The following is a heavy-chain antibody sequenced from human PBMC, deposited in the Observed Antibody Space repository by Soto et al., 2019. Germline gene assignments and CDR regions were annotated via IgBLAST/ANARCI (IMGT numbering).Heavy chain of an antibody. CDR1: GYTFTSYG. Sequence: QVQLVQSGPEVKKPGPTVKVSCKTSGYTFTSYGISWVRQAPGQGLEWMGWITTDKGKTTYAQKFQGRVTMTTDTPTSKAYMELRSLRSDDTAVYYCATRTPAFDYWGQGTLVTVSS. D-gene: IGHD2-2*01. J-gene: IGHJ4*02. CDR3: ATRTPAFDY. V-gene: IGHV1-18*01. CDR2: ITTDKGKT.